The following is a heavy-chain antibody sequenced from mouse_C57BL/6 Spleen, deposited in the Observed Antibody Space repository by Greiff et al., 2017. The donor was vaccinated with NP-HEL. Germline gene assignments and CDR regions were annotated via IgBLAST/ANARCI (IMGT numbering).Heavy chain of an antibody. V-gene: IGHV5-6*01. CDR1: GFTFSSYG. CDR3: ARLTTVVAYYFDY. Sequence: EVHLVESGGDLVKPGGSLKLSCAASGFTFSSYGMSWVRQTPDKRLEWVATISSGGSYTYYPDSVKGRFTISRDNAKNTLYLQMSSLKSEDTAMYYCARLTTVVAYYFDYWGQGTTLTVSS. D-gene: IGHD1-1*01. J-gene: IGHJ2*01. CDR2: ISSGGSYT.